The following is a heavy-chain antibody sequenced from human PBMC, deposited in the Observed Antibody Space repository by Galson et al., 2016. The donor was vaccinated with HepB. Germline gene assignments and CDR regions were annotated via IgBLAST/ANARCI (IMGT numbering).Heavy chain of an antibody. CDR2: INAGGSN. CDR3: ARGRAGFQVPLAP. Sequence: ETLSLTCTVDGGSVVGYYWTWIRQSPGKRLEWIGEINAGGSNTSSPSVKGRVTTSLGTSTAAISLKLTSLTAADTGLSFWARGRAGFQVPLAPWGLGTLVTVTS. V-gene: IGHV4-34*01. J-gene: IGHJ5*02. CDR1: GGSVVGYY.